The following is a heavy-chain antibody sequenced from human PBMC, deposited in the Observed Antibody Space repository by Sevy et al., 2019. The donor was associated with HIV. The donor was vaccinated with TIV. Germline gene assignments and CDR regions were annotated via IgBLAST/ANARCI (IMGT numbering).Heavy chain of an antibody. D-gene: IGHD3-22*01. CDR3: ATGKVNYYDSSFARV. Sequence: GGSLRLSCAASGFTFSSYSMNWVRQAPGKGLEWVSSISSSSSYIYYADSVKGRFTISRDNAKNSLYLQMNSLRAEDTAVYYCATGKVNYYDSSFARVWGQGTLVTVS. CDR1: GFTFSSYS. CDR2: ISSSSSYI. J-gene: IGHJ4*02. V-gene: IGHV3-21*01.